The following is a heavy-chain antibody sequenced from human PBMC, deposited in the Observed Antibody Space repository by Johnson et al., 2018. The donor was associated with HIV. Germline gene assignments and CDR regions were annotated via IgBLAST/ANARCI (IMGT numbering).Heavy chain of an antibody. D-gene: IGHD2-2*01. J-gene: IGHJ3*02. CDR2: INWNGGST. CDR3: ARVAVSTAAGGVPLDI. V-gene: IGHV3-20*04. Sequence: VQLVESGGGVVQPGGSLRLSCAASGFTFSSYWMSWVRQAPGKGLEWVSGINWNGGSTDYADSVKGRFTISRDNAKNSLYLQMNSLRAEDTALYFCARVAVSTAAGGVPLDIWGPGTMVTVSA. CDR1: GFTFSSYW.